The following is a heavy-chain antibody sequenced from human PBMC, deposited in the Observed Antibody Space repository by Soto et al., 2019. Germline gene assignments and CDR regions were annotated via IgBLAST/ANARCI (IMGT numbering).Heavy chain of an antibody. CDR1: GFSLSTSGVG. CDR3: ALQGDGCWGGDFVDS. D-gene: IGHD2-21*02. Sequence: QITLKESGPTLVKPTQTLTLTCTISGFSLSTSGVGVGWIRQPPGKALEWLALIYWNEDKRYSPSLKSRLTITRDPSKNQVVLTMTDMDPVDTATYYCALQGDGCWGGDFVDSWGQGTLVSVSS. CDR2: IYWNEDK. V-gene: IGHV2-5*01. J-gene: IGHJ4*02.